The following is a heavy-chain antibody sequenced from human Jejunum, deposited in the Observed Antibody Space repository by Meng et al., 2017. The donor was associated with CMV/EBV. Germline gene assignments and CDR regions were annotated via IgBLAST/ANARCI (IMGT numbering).Heavy chain of an antibody. J-gene: IGHJ4*02. D-gene: IGHD6-6*01. V-gene: IGHV3-30*02. Sequence: QVQLVESGGGVVQPGESLRLSCATSGFTFSTYGMHWVRQAPGKGLEWVTFIRNDGSNKYYVDSVKGRFTTSRDNSKNTVYLQVNSLRVEDTAVYYCVKEGLEYWGQGTLVTVSS. CDR2: IRNDGSNK. CDR3: VKEGLEY. CDR1: GFTFSTYG.